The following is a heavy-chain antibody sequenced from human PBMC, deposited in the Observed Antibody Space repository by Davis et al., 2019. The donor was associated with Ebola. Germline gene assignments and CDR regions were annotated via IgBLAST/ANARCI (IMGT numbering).Heavy chain of an antibody. J-gene: IGHJ4*02. CDR1: GFTFSSYS. CDR2: ISSSSSTI. V-gene: IGHV3-48*01. D-gene: IGHD1-26*01. Sequence: GGSLRLSCAASGFTFSSYSMNWVRQAPGKGLEWVSSISSSSSTIYYADSVKGRFTISRDNSKNTLYLQMNSLRAEDTAVYYCAKTQELHFDYWGQGTLVTVSS. CDR3: AKTQELHFDY.